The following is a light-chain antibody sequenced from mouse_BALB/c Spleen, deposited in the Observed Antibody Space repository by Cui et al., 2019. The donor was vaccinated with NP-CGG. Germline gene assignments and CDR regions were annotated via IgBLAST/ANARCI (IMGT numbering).Light chain of an antibody. CDR1: SSISSNY. J-gene: IGKJ4*01. V-gene: IGKV4-92*01. CDR2: RTS. Sequence: EMVVTQSSVFITAPRAQKVTITCRASSSISSNYLQCYQQKPACSPKLLINRTSILASAVLDSFSGSGSESSYTLIISCMQDEVDATNYCQQQSSSPLTFGSGTKLEIK. CDR3: QQQSSSPLT.